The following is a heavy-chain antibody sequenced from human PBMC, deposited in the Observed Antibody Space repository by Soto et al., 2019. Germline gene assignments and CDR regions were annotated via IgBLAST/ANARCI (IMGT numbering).Heavy chain of an antibody. V-gene: IGHV1-24*01. CDR1: GYTLTELS. J-gene: IGHJ6*03. CDR3: ATDPRRGGRGRGYYYYYMDV. CDR2: FDPEDGET. Sequence: ASVKVSCKVSGYTLTELSMHWVRQAPGKGLEWMGGFDPEDGETIYAQKFQGRVTMTEDTSTDTAYMELSSLRSEDTAVYYCATDPRRGGRGRGYYYYYMDVWGKGTTVTVSS. D-gene: IGHD3-10*01.